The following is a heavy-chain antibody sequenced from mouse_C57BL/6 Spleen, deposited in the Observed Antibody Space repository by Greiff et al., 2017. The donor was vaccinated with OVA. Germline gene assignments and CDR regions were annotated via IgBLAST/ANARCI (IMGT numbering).Heavy chain of an antibody. J-gene: IGHJ3*01. CDR3: AVYYDYGGELGY. D-gene: IGHD2-4*01. V-gene: IGHV1-22*01. CDR1: GYTFTDYH. Sequence: EVQLQQSGPELVKPGASVKMSCKASGYTFTDYHMHWVKQSHGKSLEWIGYINPNNGGTSYNQQFKGKATLTVNKSSSTTYMELRSLTSEDSAVYYCAVYYDYGGELGYWGQGTLVTVSA. CDR2: INPNNGGT.